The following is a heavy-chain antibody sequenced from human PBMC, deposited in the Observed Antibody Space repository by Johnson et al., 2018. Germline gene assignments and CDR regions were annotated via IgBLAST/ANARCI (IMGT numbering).Heavy chain of an antibody. CDR2: IWYDGSNK. J-gene: IGHJ3*02. CDR3: TREASGRGFAFDI. V-gene: IGHV3-33*08. Sequence: QVQLVESGGGVVQPGRSLKLSCAASGFTFSSYGMHWVRQAPGKGLEWVAVIWYDGSNKYYADSVKGRFTISGDNSKNTLFLKMNNVRAEDTAVYYCTREASGRGFAFDIWGQGTMVTVSS. CDR1: GFTFSSYG. D-gene: IGHD3-3*01.